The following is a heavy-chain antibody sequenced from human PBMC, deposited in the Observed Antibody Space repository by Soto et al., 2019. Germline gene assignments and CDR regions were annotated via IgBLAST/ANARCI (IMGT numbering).Heavy chain of an antibody. CDR1: GDSIRGYS. Sequence: QVELQESGPGLVKPSETLSLTCTVSGDSIRGYSWSWIRQPAGQGLESLGRFFVTGRINYNPSLRIRVTMSLDTSTNQFSLRFASVTAADTAVYFCARGLGRHFDLWGRVTLVTVSS. D-gene: IGHD3-16*01. J-gene: IGHJ2*01. CDR3: ARGLGRHFDL. V-gene: IGHV4-4*07. CDR2: FFVTGRI.